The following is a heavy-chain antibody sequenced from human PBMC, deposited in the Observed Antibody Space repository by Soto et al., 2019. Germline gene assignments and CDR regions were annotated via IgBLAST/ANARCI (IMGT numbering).Heavy chain of an antibody. Sequence: QVQLVQSGAELKKPGASVKVSCKASGYTFSNYDRNWVRQATGQGPEWIGWVNPNNGDTGYAQKFQGRVTLTTDISPTTAYMELTSLRSEDTAIYYCAKVSRKGSAIDFDYWGQGTLITVSS. CDR2: VNPNNGDT. CDR3: AKVSRKGSAIDFDY. V-gene: IGHV1-8*01. CDR1: GYTFSNYD. J-gene: IGHJ4*02. D-gene: IGHD3-10*01.